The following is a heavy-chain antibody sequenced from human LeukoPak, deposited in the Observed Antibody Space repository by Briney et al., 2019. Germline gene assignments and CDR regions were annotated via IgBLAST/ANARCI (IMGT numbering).Heavy chain of an antibody. D-gene: IGHD1-26*01. CDR3: GRVLLWEVYYYYDMDV. Sequence: ASVKVSCKASGYTFTSYGISWVRQAPGQGLEWMGWISAYNGNTNYAQKLQGRVTMTTDTSTSTAYMELRSLRSDDTAVDYFGRVLLWEVYYYYDMDVWGKGTTVTVSS. CDR2: ISAYNGNT. CDR1: GYTFTSYG. J-gene: IGHJ6*03. V-gene: IGHV1-18*01.